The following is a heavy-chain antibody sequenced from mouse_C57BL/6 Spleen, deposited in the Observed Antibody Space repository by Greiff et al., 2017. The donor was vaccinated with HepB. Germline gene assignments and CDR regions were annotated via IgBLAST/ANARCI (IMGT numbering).Heavy chain of an antibody. J-gene: IGHJ2*01. CDR3: ARTEYGYDRYDY. D-gene: IGHD2-2*01. CDR1: GYAFSSSW. Sequence: QVQLQQSGPELVKPGASVKISCKASGYAFSSSWMNWVKQRPGKGLEWIGRIYPGDGDTNYNGKFKGKATLTADKSSSTAYMQLSSLTSEDSAVYFCARTEYGYDRYDYWGQGTTLTVSS. V-gene: IGHV1-82*01. CDR2: IYPGDGDT.